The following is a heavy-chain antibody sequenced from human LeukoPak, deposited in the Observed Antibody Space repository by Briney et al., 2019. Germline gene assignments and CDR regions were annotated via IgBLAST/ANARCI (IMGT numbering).Heavy chain of an antibody. J-gene: IGHJ4*02. Sequence: GGSLRLSCAASGFTFSSFLMHWVRQAPGKGLVWVSLTNSDGRTTRYADSVKGRFTISRDNAKNTLYLQMNSLRAEDTAVYYCARDLTGSIDYWGQGTLVTVSS. V-gene: IGHV3-74*01. CDR1: GFTFSSFL. CDR3: ARDLTGSIDY. D-gene: IGHD3-9*01. CDR2: TNSDGRTT.